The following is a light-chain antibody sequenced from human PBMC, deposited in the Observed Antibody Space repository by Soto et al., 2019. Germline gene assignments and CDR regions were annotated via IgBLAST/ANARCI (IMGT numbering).Light chain of an antibody. Sequence: QSVLTQPPSASGSPGQSVTISCTGTSGDIGGYDYVSWYQQHPGKAPKLMIYEVTKRPLGVPDRFSGSKSGNTASLTVSGLQAEDEADYYCSSYAGSINPYVFGTGTKLPVL. V-gene: IGLV2-8*01. J-gene: IGLJ1*01. CDR1: SGDIGGYDY. CDR3: SSYAGSINPYV. CDR2: EVT.